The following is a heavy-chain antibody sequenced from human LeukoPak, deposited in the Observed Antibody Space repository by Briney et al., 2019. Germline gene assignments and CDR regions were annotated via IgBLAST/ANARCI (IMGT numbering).Heavy chain of an antibody. V-gene: IGHV4-61*08. CDR3: ARGHTVTPYYYYYGMNV. CDR2: IYYSGST. D-gene: IGHD4-17*01. Sequence: SETLSLTCTVSGGSISSGDYYWSWIRQPPGKGLEWIGYIYYSGSTNYNPSLKSRVTISVDTSKNQFSLKLSSVTAADTAVYYCARGHTVTPYYYYYGMNVWGQGTTVTVSS. CDR1: GGSISSGDYY. J-gene: IGHJ6*02.